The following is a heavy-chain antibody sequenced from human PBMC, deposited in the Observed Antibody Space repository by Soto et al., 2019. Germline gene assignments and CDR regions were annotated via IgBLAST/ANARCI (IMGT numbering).Heavy chain of an antibody. V-gene: IGHV3-23*01. CDR1: GFTFNNFA. CDR3: AKTSSASERDSPGW. J-gene: IGHJ4*02. CDR2: ISGTGGST. D-gene: IGHD2-21*01. Sequence: PGGSLRLSCAASGFTFNNFAMNWVRQVPGKGLEWVAAISGTGGSTFYSDSLGGRFTISRDNSKNILFLQMKSLKAGDTVVYYCAKTSSASERDSPGWWGQGTLVTVSS.